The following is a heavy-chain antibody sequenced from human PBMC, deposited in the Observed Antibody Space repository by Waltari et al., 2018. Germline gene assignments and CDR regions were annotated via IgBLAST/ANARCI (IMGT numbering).Heavy chain of an antibody. CDR1: GFSFSDPV. J-gene: IGHJ4*02. Sequence: EVQLAVFGGALVPPGGTLKLLYAVYGFSFSDPVMHWGRRASWNGLEWVGRIRSKDSSYATAYAESVKGRFTISRDDSKNTAYLQMNSLKTEDTALYYCTRPAYYYDSSFGWGQGTLVTVSS. V-gene: IGHV3-73*02. CDR2: IRSKDSSYAT. D-gene: IGHD3-22*01. CDR3: TRPAYYYDSSFG.